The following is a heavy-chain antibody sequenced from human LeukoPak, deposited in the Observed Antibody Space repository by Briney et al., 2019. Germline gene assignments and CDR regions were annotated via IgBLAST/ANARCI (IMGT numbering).Heavy chain of an antibody. CDR3: ARHGSGSYSDYYYYYMDV. V-gene: IGHV4-34*01. D-gene: IGHD1-26*01. J-gene: IGHJ6*03. CDR1: GGSFSGYY. Sequence: SETLSLTCAVYGGSFSGYYWSWIRQPPGKGLEWIGEINHSGSTNNNPSLKSRVTISVDTSKNQFSLKLSSVTAADTAVYYCARHGSGSYSDYYYYYMDVWGKGTTVTVSS. CDR2: INHSGST.